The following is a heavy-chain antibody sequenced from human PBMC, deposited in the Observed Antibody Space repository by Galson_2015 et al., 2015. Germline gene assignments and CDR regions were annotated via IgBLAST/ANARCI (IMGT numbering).Heavy chain of an antibody. CDR2: MNPNSGNT. CDR1: GYTFTSYD. J-gene: IGHJ6*02. Sequence: SVKVSCKASGYTFTSYDINWVRQATGQGLEWMGWMNPNSGNTGYAQKFQGRVTMTRNTSISTAYMELSSLRSEDTAVYYCARGSDTAMAQDYYYYYGMDVWGQGTTVTVSS. V-gene: IGHV1-8*01. CDR3: ARGSDTAMAQDYYYYYGMDV. D-gene: IGHD5-18*01.